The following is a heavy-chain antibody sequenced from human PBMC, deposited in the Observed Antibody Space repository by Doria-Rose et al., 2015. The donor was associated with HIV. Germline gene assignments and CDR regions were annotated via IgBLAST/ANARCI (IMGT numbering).Heavy chain of an antibody. J-gene: IGHJ6*03. Sequence: VQLQESGPGLVKPAETLSLTRTVSGGSISSYYWNWIRQPPGKGLEWIGYIYSRGSTHYNSPPKSRVTISIDTSKNQFSLKLSSVTAADTAVYYCARFRPSRGIYYSLDVWGKGTTVTVSS. D-gene: IGHD3-10*01. CDR1: GGSISSYY. CDR3: ARFRPSRGIYYSLDV. V-gene: IGHV4-4*09. CDR2: IYSRGST.